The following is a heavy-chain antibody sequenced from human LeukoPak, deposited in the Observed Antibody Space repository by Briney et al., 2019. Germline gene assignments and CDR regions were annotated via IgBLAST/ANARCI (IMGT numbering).Heavy chain of an antibody. CDR2: IYPSDSDT. CDR3: AIPQFYGSGSYHPP. D-gene: IGHD3-10*01. CDR1: GYNFTNYW. Sequence: GESLKISCKGSGYNFTNYWIGWVRQMPGKGLEWMGIIYPSDSDTRYRPSFQGQVTISADKSISTAYLQWSSLKASDTAMYYCAIPQFYGSGSYHPPWGQGTLVTVSS. J-gene: IGHJ5*02. V-gene: IGHV5-51*01.